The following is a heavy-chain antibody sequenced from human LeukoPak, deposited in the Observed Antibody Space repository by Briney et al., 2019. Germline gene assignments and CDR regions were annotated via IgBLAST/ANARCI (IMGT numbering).Heavy chain of an antibody. CDR2: LNPSGAST. D-gene: IGHD6-13*01. Sequence: ASVTVSCKASGYSFNNYYIHWVRPAPGQGLEWMGILNPSGASTSSAQKFQGRVTMTSDTSTSTVFMELSSLRSDDTAVYYCAREVVVRGPGIAAAASGYWGQGTLVTVSS. CDR1: GYSFNNYY. CDR3: AREVVVRGPGIAAAASGY. J-gene: IGHJ4*02. V-gene: IGHV1-46*02.